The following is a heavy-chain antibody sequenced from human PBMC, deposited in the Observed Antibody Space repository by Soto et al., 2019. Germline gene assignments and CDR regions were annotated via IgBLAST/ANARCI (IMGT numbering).Heavy chain of an antibody. D-gene: IGHD2-8*01. Sequence: VASVKVSCKASGGTFSSYAISWVRQAPGQGLEWMGGIIPIFGTANYAQKFQGRVTITADESTSTAYMELSSLRSEDTAVYYCARTPIELMTHYDAFDIWGQGTMVTVSS. CDR1: GGTFSSYA. CDR2: IIPIFGTA. CDR3: ARTPIELMTHYDAFDI. J-gene: IGHJ3*02. V-gene: IGHV1-69*13.